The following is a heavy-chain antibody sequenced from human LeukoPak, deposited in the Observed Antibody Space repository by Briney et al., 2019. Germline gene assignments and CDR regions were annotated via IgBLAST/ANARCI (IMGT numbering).Heavy chain of an antibody. Sequence: PSETLSLTCTVSGYSINSGYYWAWIRQPPGKGLEWIGSIYHSGSAYYNPSLKSRVTISVDTSKNQFSLKLSSVTAADTAVYYCARQRAYYSSGWYKLYYYMDVWGKGTTVTISS. J-gene: IGHJ6*03. CDR3: ARQRAYYSSGWYKLYYYMDV. CDR1: GYSINSGYY. D-gene: IGHD6-19*01. V-gene: IGHV4-38-2*02. CDR2: IYHSGSA.